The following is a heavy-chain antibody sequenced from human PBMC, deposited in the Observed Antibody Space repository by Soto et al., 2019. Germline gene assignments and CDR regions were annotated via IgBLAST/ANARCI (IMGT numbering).Heavy chain of an antibody. D-gene: IGHD3-10*01. J-gene: IGHJ4*01. Sequence: HPGGSLRLSCAASGFTFSSDGMHWVRQAPGKGLDWVAVISYDGSNKYYADSVKGRFTISRDNSKNTLYLQMNSLRAEDTAVYYCAKDRAMVRGIDYWGQGILVTVSS. CDR1: GFTFSSDG. V-gene: IGHV3-30*18. CDR3: AKDRAMVRGIDY. CDR2: ISYDGSNK.